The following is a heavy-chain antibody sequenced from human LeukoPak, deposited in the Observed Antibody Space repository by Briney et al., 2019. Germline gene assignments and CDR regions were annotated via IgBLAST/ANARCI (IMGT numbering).Heavy chain of an antibody. CDR1: GFIFSNYG. Sequence: PGGSLRLSCAASGFIFSNYGMHWVRQAPGKGLELVTLIWYDGSRQWYADSVKGRFTISRDDNKKTLYLEMNSLRAEDTAVYFCARDRAMVWGKEWYFDFWGRGTLVTVSS. CDR2: IWYDGSRQ. J-gene: IGHJ2*01. D-gene: IGHD3-10*01. CDR3: ARDRAMVWGKEWYFDF. V-gene: IGHV3-33*01.